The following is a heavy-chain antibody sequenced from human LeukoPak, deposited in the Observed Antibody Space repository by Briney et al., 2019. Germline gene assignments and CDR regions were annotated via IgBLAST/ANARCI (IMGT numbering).Heavy chain of an antibody. V-gene: IGHV3-23*01. CDR2: ISGSGGST. D-gene: IGHD4-17*01. J-gene: IGHJ3*02. Sequence: GGSLRLSCAASGFTFSSYAMSWVRQAPGKGLEWVSAISGSGGSTYYADSVKGRFTISRDNSKNTLYLQMNSLRAEDTAVYYCAKALPLDYGDQDDAFDIWGQGTMVTVSS. CDR1: GFTFSSYA. CDR3: AKALPLDYGDQDDAFDI.